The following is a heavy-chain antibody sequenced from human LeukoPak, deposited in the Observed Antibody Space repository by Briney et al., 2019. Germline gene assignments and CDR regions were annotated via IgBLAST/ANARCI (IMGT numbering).Heavy chain of an antibody. V-gene: IGHV4-61*02. J-gene: IGHJ3*02. CDR1: GGSISSGSYY. D-gene: IGHD5-12*01. Sequence: SQTLSLTCTVSGGSISSGSYYWSWIRQPAGKGLEWIGRIYTSGSTNYNPSLKSRVTISVDTSKNQFSLKLSSVTAADTAVYYCARARGDRGYAFDIWGQGTMVTVSP. CDR2: IYTSGST. CDR3: ARARGDRGYAFDI.